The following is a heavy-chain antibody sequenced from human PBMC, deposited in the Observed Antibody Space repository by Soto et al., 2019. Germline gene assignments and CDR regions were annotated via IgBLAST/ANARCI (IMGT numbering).Heavy chain of an antibody. CDR3: ARAITMVRGVIMDGTDV. CDR2: IIPIFGTA. J-gene: IGHJ6*04. Sequence: SVKVSCKASGGTFSSYAISWVRQAPGQGLEWMGGIIPIFGTANYAQKFQGRVTITADESTSTAYMELSSLRSEDTAVYYCARAITMVRGVIMDGTDVWGKGTTGTVS. CDR1: GGTFSSYA. D-gene: IGHD3-10*01. V-gene: IGHV1-69*13.